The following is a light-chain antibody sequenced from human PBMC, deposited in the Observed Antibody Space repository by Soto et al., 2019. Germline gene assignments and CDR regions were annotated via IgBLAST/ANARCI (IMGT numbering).Light chain of an antibody. V-gene: IGLV1-44*01. CDR1: SSNIGSNT. CDR2: SNN. J-gene: IGLJ1*01. Sequence: QPVLTQPPSASGTPGQRVTISCSGSSSNIGSNTVNWYQQLPGTAPKLLIYSNNQRPSGVPDRFSGSKSGTSASLAISGLQSEDEADYYCAAWEDSLNGRVFGTGTKVTVL. CDR3: AAWEDSLNGRV.